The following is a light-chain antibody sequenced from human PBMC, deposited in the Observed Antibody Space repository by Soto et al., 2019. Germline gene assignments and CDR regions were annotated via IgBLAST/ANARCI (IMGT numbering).Light chain of an antibody. Sequence: EIVLTQSPGTLSLSPGERATLSCRVSQSVSSSYLAWYQQKPGQAPRLLIYYISTRATGIPARFSGSGSGTEFTLTINSLQSEDSAVYYCQQHNQWPITFGQGTRLEIK. J-gene: IGKJ5*01. CDR3: QQHNQWPIT. V-gene: IGKV3D-20*02. CDR1: QSVSSSY. CDR2: YIS.